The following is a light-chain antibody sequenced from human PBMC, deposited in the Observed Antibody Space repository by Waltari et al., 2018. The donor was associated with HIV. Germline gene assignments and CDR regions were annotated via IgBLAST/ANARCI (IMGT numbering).Light chain of an antibody. V-gene: IGLV2-11*01. CDR3: CSYAGGPYV. CDR1: SGDVGGSDY. J-gene: IGLJ1*01. Sequence: QSALTQPRSVSGSPGQSVTISCTGTSGDVGGSDYISWYQQHPGKAPKLIIYDVDKRPSGVPDRFSGSKSDNTASLTISGLQAEDEADYYCCSYAGGPYVFGTETKVTVL. CDR2: DVD.